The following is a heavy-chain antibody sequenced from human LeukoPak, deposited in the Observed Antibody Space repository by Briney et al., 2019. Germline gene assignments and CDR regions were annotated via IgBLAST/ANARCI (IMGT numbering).Heavy chain of an antibody. CDR3: AKVHYYDSSGPMGY. Sequence: GASLRLSCAASGLTFSSYAMSWVRQAPGKGLERVSAISGSGGSTYYADSVKGRFTISRDNSKNTLYLQMNSLRAEDTAVHYCAKVHYYDSSGPMGYWGQGTLVTVSS. D-gene: IGHD3-22*01. V-gene: IGHV3-23*01. CDR2: ISGSGGST. CDR1: GLTFSSYA. J-gene: IGHJ4*02.